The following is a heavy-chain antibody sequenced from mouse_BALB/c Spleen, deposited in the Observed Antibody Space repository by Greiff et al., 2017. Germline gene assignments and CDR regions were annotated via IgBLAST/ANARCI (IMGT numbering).Heavy chain of an antibody. CDR2: IWAGGST. V-gene: IGHV2-9*02. D-gene: IGHD1-1*01. CDR3: ARARYDYYAMDY. Sequence: QVQLKESGPGLVAPSQSLSITCTVSGFSLTSYGVHWVRQPPGKGWEWLGVIWAGGSTNYNSALMSRLSISKDNSKSQVFLKMNSLQTADTAMYYCARARYDYYAMDYWGQGTSVTVSS. J-gene: IGHJ4*01. CDR1: GFSLTSYG.